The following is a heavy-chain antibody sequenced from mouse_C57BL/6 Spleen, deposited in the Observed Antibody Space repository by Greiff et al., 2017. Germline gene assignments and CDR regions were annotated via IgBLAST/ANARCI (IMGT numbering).Heavy chain of an antibody. J-gene: IGHJ3*01. CDR2: INPSSGYT. Sequence: QVQLKQSGAELAKPGASVKLSCKASGYTFTSYWMHWVKQRPGQGLEWIGYINPSSGYTKYNQKFKDKATLTADKSSSTAYMQLSSLTYEDSAVYYCARCYDYESGGFAYWGQGTLVTVSA. D-gene: IGHD2-4*01. CDR1: GYTFTSYW. CDR3: ARCYDYESGGFAY. V-gene: IGHV1-7*01.